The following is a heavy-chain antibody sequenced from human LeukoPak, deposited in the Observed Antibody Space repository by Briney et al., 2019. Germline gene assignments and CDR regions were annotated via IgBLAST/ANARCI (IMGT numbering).Heavy chain of an antibody. V-gene: IGHV4-59*01. Sequence: SETLSLTCTVSGGSISSYYWSWIRQPPGKGLEWIGYIYYSGSTNYNPSLKSRVTISVDTSKNQFSLKLSSVTAADTAVYYCASTLDSYDSSGFDAFDIWGQGTTVTVSS. CDR3: ASTLDSYDSSGFDAFDI. D-gene: IGHD3-22*01. J-gene: IGHJ3*02. CDR2: IYYSGST. CDR1: GGSISSYY.